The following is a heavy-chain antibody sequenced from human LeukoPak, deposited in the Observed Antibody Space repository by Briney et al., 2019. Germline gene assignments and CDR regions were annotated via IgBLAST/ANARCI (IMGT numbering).Heavy chain of an antibody. D-gene: IGHD3-22*01. CDR3: ARDSYYDSSGYNWYFDL. CDR2: INHSGST. V-gene: IGHV4-34*01. CDR1: GGSFSGYY. J-gene: IGHJ2*01. Sequence: ASETLSLTCAVYGGSFSGYYWSWIRQPPGKGLEWIGEINHSGSTNYNPSLKSRVTISVDTSKNQFSLKLSSVTAADTAVYYCARDSYYDSSGYNWYFDLWGRGTLVTVSS.